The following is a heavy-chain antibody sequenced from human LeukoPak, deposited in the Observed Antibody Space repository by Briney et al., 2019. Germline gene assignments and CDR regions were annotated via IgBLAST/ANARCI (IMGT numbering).Heavy chain of an antibody. CDR3: ASGQYSYTNEC. J-gene: IGHJ4*01. CDR1: GGSINSYY. Sequence: SGTLSLTCTVSGGSINSYYWSWIRQPPGKGLEWIGYIYYTGSTNYNPSLKSRLTISLDTSKNQFSLKLSSVTAADTAVYYCASGQYSYTNECWGQGTLVTVSS. D-gene: IGHD2-8*01. V-gene: IGHV4-59*01. CDR2: IYYTGST.